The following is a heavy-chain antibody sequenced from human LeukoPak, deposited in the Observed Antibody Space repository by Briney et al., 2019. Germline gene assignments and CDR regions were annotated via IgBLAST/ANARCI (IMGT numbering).Heavy chain of an antibody. D-gene: IGHD3-9*01. J-gene: IGHJ4*02. CDR1: GFTVSTNY. V-gene: IGHV3-11*01. CDR3: AKDLADILTGYYLDY. Sequence: GGSLRLSCAASGFTVSTNYMSWIRQAPGKGLEWVSYISSSGSTIYYADSVKGRFTISRDNAKNSLYLQMNSLRAEDTALYYCAKDLADILTGYYLDYWGQGTLVTVSS. CDR2: ISSSGSTI.